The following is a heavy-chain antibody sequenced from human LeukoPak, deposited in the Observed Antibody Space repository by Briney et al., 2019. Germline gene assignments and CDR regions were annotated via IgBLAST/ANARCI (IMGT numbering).Heavy chain of an antibody. D-gene: IGHD3-3*01. CDR1: GFTFSSYA. CDR2: ISGSGGST. CDR3: AKVPDYDFWSGYHFDY. J-gene: IGHJ4*02. Sequence: GGSLRLSCAASGFTFSSYAMSWVRQAPGKGLEWVSAISGSGGSTYYTDSVKGRFTISRDNSKNTLYLQMNSLRAEDTAVYYCAKVPDYDFWSGYHFDYWGQGTLVTVSS. V-gene: IGHV3-23*01.